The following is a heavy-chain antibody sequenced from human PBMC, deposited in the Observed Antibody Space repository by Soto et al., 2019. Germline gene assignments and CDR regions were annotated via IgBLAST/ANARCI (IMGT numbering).Heavy chain of an antibody. J-gene: IGHJ6*02. CDR1: GFTFRTYW. V-gene: IGHV3-7*03. D-gene: IGHD2-15*01. CDR2: IKEDGSEK. Sequence: GGSLRLSCAPSGFTFRTYWMTWVRQAPGKGLQWVANIKEDGSEKYYVDSVKGRFTISRDNAKNSLYLQMNSLRVEDTAVYYCARGDHRGTGVRYYFGLDVWGQGTTVTVSS. CDR3: ARGDHRGTGVRYYFGLDV.